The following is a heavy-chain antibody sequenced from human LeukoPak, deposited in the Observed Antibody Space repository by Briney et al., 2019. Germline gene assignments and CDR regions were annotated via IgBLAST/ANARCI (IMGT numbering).Heavy chain of an antibody. Sequence: PGGSLRLSCAASGFTFSDYYRSWSRPAPGEGLGWVSYISRDSSNIYYSDSVKGRFTISRDNAKNSLYLHVNGLRDEDTAVYYCAREDIGVNWFDPWGQGTLVTVSS. CDR1: GFTFSDYY. D-gene: IGHD2-15*01. J-gene: IGHJ5*02. V-gene: IGHV3-11*04. CDR3: AREDIGVNWFDP. CDR2: ISRDSSNI.